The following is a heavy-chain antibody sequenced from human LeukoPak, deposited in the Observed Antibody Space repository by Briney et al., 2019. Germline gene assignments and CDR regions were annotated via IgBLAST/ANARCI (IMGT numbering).Heavy chain of an antibody. CDR1: GFTVSSNY. D-gene: IGHD5-12*01. V-gene: IGHV3-66*01. J-gene: IGHJ4*02. CDR2: IYSGGST. CDR3: ARGVVGIYHETSHYYFDY. Sequence: GGSLRLSCAVSGFTVSSNYMSWVRQAPGKGLEWVSVIYSGGSTYYADSVKGRFTISRDNSKNTLYLQMNSLRAEDTAVYYCARGVVGIYHETSHYYFDYWGQGTLVTVSS.